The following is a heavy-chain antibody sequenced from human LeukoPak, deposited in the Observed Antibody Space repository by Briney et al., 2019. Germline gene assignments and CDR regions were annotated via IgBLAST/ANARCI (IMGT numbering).Heavy chain of an antibody. CDR1: GFTFSSYG. D-gene: IGHD1-26*01. J-gene: IGHJ4*02. CDR2: IIYDGSNK. V-gene: IGHV3-30*18. Sequence: GGSLRLSCAASGFTFSSYGMHWVRQAPGKGLEWVAAIIYDGSNKYYADSVKGRFTISRDNSKNTLYLQMNSLRAEDTAVYYCAKGGSGSYYDRFDYWGQGTLVTVSS. CDR3: AKGGSGSYYDRFDY.